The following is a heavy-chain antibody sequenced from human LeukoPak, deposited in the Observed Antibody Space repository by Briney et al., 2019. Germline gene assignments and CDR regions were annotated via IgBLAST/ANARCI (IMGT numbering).Heavy chain of an antibody. CDR1: GGSFSGYY. Sequence: SETLSLTCAVYGGSFSGYYWSWIRQPPGKGLEWIGEINHSGSTNYNPSLKSRVTISVDTSKNQFSLKLSSVTAADTAVYYCARVAFSSNSTDYWGQGTLVTVSS. CDR2: INHSGST. D-gene: IGHD6-13*01. CDR3: ARVAFSSNSTDY. J-gene: IGHJ4*02. V-gene: IGHV4-34*01.